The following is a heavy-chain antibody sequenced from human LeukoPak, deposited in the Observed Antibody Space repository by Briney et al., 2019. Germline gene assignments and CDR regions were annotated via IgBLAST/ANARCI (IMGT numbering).Heavy chain of an antibody. V-gene: IGHV4-61*08. J-gene: IGHJ4*02. CDR2: IYHSGNT. CDR3: ARDRNYYDSSGYYFAN. Sequence: SETLSLTCAVSGGSISSGGYSWSWIRQPPGKGLEWIGYIYHSGNTNYNPSLKSRVTISVDTSESQLSLKLNSVTAADTAVYYCARDRNYYDSSGYYFANWGQGTLVTVSS. D-gene: IGHD3-22*01. CDR1: GGSISSGGYS.